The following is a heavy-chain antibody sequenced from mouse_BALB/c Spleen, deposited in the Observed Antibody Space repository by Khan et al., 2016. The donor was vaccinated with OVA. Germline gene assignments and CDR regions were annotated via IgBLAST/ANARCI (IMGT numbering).Heavy chain of an antibody. V-gene: IGHV3-2*02. CDR3: SRTARITY. J-gene: IGHJ2*01. CDR2: ISYSGSS. D-gene: IGHD1-2*01. CDR1: GYSITSGYG. Sequence: EVQLQESGPGLVKPSQSLSLTCTVTGYSITSGYGWNWIRQFPGNKLEWMGYISYSGSSNYNPSLKSRISFTLDTSKNQFFLQLNSVTTEDTATYYCSRTARITYWGQGTTLTVSS.